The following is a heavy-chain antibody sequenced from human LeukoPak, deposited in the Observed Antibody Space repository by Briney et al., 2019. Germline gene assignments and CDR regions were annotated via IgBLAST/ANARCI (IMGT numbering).Heavy chain of an antibody. CDR1: GYSFTSYW. J-gene: IGHJ4*02. CDR2: IYPGYSDT. V-gene: IGHV5-51*01. CDR3: ARFMDFWSGYNDY. Sequence: GESLKISCKGSGYSFTSYWIGWVRQMPGKGLEWMGIIYPGYSDTRYSPSFQGQVTISADKSISTAYLQWSSLKASDTAMYYCARFMDFWSGYNDYWGQGTLVTVSS. D-gene: IGHD3-3*01.